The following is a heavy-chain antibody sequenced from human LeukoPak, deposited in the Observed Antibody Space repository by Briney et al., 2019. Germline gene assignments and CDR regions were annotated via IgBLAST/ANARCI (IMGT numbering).Heavy chain of an antibody. V-gene: IGHV1-18*01. Sequence: ASVKVSCKASGYTFTSYGISWVRQALGQGLEWMGWISAYNGNTNYAQKLQGRVTMTTDTSTSTAYMELRSLRSDDTAVYYCASHGSGSYFRPDHYFDYRGQGTLVTVSS. D-gene: IGHD3-10*01. CDR1: GYTFTSYG. J-gene: IGHJ4*02. CDR2: ISAYNGNT. CDR3: ASHGSGSYFRPDHYFDY.